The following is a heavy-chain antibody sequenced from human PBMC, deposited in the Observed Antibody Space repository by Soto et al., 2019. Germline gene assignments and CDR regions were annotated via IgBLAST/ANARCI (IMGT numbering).Heavy chain of an antibody. CDR2: IYATGSP. D-gene: IGHD2-15*01. V-gene: IGHV4-31*03. Sequence: QVQLQESGPGLVKPSQTLSLTCSVSGASINNGNYYWSWIRQHPGRGLEWIAYIYATGSPYSNPSLQSRGIISADTSKNQFSLSLSSVTGADTAVYYCARGIRIGDRRIWYFDLWGRGSRVNGAS. J-gene: IGHJ2*01. CDR1: GASINNGNYY. CDR3: ARGIRIGDRRIWYFDL.